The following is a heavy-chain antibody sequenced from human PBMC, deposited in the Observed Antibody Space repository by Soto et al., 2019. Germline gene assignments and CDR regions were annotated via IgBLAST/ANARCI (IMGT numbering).Heavy chain of an antibody. CDR1: GYTFTSYA. J-gene: IGHJ4*02. Sequence: QVQLVQSGAEVKKPGASVKVSCKASGYTFTSYAMHWVRQAPGQRLEWMGWINAGNGNTKYSQKFQGRVTITRDTSASTAYMELSSRRSEDPAGYYCARGVGSGLSDYWGQGTLVTVYS. CDR3: ARGVGSGLSDY. D-gene: IGHD1-26*01. CDR2: INAGNGNT. V-gene: IGHV1-3*01.